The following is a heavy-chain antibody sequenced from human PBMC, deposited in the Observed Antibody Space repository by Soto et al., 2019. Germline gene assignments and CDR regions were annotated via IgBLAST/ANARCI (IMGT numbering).Heavy chain of an antibody. CDR3: ARGYWFDP. CDR2: INHSGST. Sequence: SETLSLTXAVYGGSFSGYYSSWIRQPPGKGLEWIGEINHSGSTNYNPSLKSRVTISVDTSKNQFSLKLSSVTAADTAVYYCARGYWFDPWGQGTLVTVSS. V-gene: IGHV4-34*01. J-gene: IGHJ5*02. CDR1: GGSFSGYY.